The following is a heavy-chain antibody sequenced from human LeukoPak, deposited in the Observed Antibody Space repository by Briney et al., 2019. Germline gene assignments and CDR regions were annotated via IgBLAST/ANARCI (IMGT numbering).Heavy chain of an antibody. V-gene: IGHV3-23*01. CDR1: GFTFSSYA. D-gene: IGHD3-22*01. CDR3: AKEARYYYDSSGYYREYFQR. J-gene: IGHJ1*01. CDR2: ISGSGGST. Sequence: GGSLRLSCAASGFTFSSYAMSWVRQAPGKGLEWVSAISGSGGSTYYADSVKGLFTISRDNSKNTLYLQMNSLRAEDTAVYYCAKEARYYYDSSGYYREYFQRWGQGTLVTVSS.